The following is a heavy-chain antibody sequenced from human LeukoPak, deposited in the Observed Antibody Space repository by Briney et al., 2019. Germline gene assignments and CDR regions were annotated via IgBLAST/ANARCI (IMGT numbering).Heavy chain of an antibody. CDR2: ISGSGGST. D-gene: IGHD2-2*01. V-gene: IGHV3-23*01. J-gene: IGHJ5*02. Sequence: GGSLRLSCAASGFTFNSYAMSWVRQAPGKGLEWVSAISGSGGSTYYADSVKGRFTISRDNSKNTLYLQMNSLRAEDTAVYYCAKLPDIVVVPLNWFDPWGQGTLVTVSS. CDR1: GFTFNSYA. CDR3: AKLPDIVVVPLNWFDP.